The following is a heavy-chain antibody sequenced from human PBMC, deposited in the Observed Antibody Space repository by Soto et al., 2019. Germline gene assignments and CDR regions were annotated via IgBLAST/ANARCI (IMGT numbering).Heavy chain of an antibody. CDR2: IYYSGST. D-gene: IGHD3-3*01. Sequence: QLQLQESGPGLVKPSETLSLTCTVSGGSISSSSYYWGWIRQPPGKGLEWIGSIYYSGSTYYNPSIRSRVTIAVDTSKNQFSLKLSSVTAADTAVYYCARHVLLFLEWLTNFDYWGQGTLVTVSS. CDR3: ARHVLLFLEWLTNFDY. V-gene: IGHV4-39*01. J-gene: IGHJ4*02. CDR1: GGSISSSSYY.